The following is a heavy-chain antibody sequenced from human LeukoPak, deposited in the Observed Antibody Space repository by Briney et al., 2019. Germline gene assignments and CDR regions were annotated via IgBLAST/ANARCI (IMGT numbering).Heavy chain of an antibody. V-gene: IGHV3-21*01. D-gene: IGHD1-26*01. CDR3: ARGGELLSYFDY. CDR2: ISSSSSYI. J-gene: IGHJ4*02. Sequence: GGSLRLSCAASGFTFSSYSMIWVRQAPGKGLEWVSSISSSSSYIYYADSVKGRFTISRDNAKNSLYLQMNSLRAEDTAVYYCARGGELLSYFDYWGQGTLVTVSS. CDR1: GFTFSSYS.